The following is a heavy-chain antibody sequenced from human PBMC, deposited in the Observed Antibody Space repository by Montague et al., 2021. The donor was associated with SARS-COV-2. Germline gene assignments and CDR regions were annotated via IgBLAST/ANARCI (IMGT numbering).Heavy chain of an antibody. V-gene: IGHV4-61*02. CDR1: GDSINSGSYY. Sequence: ILSLTCTVSGDSINSGSYYWSWIRQPAGKGLDWIGRIYTSGRTNYNPSLRSRINMSLDTSKSRFSLNLTSVTAADTAVYYCAGPDWLKHWGQGALVTVSS. D-gene: IGHD3-9*01. CDR3: AGPDWLKH. CDR2: IYTSGRT. J-gene: IGHJ1*01.